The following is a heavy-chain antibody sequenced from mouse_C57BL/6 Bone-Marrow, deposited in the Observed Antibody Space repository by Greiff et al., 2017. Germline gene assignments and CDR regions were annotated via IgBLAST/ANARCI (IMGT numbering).Heavy chain of an antibody. CDR1: EYEFPSYY. CDR2: INSDGGRT. CDR3: AGLKLELWFAY. V-gene: IGHV5-2*01. J-gene: IGHJ3*01. D-gene: IGHD4-1*01. Sequence: EVKVVESGGGLVQPGESLKLSCESNEYEFPSYYMSWVSKTPEKRLELVAAINSDGGRTYYPETMESRFIISRDNTKKTLYLQMSSLMSEDTALYYCAGLKLELWFAYWGQGTLVPVSA.